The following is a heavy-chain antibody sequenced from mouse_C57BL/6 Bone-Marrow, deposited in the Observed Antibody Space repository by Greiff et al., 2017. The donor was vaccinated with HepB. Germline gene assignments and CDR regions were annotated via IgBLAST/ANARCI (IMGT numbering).Heavy chain of an antibody. CDR1: GYTFTSYW. Sequence: QVQLQQPGAELVKPGASVKLSCKASGYTFTSYWMQWVKQRPGQGLEWIGEIDPSDSYTNYNQKFKGKATLTVDTSSSTAYMQLSSLTSGDSAVYYCANYDYDGYAMDYWGQGTSVTVSS. J-gene: IGHJ4*01. D-gene: IGHD2-4*01. CDR2: IDPSDSYT. CDR3: ANYDYDGYAMDY. V-gene: IGHV1-50*01.